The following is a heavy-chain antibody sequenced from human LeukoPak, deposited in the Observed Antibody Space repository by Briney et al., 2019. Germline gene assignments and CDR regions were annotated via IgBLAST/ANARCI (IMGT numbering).Heavy chain of an antibody. D-gene: IGHD2-15*01. CDR2: MSWNSGSI. J-gene: IGHJ3*02. CDR3: AKEKRIMGGFDI. Sequence: GGSLRLSCTMSGFKFDDYAMHWVRQAPGKGLEWVSGMSWNSGSIGYADSVKGRFTISRDNGKNSLHLQMNTLGAEDMAFYYCAKEKRIMGGFDIWGQGTLVTVSS. V-gene: IGHV3-9*03. CDR1: GFKFDDYA.